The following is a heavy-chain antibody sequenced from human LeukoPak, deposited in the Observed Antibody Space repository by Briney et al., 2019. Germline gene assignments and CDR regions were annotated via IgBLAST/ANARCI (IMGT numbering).Heavy chain of an antibody. J-gene: IGHJ4*02. V-gene: IGHV4-30-2*01. CDR2: IYHSGST. D-gene: IGHD4-11*01. Sequence: SQTLSLTCTGSGGSISSGGYSWSWIRQPPGKGLEWIGYIYHSGSTYYNPSLKSRVTISVDRSKHQFSLKLSSVTAANTAVYYCARAGGMTTVTTVGYCGQGTLVIVSS. CDR1: GGSISSGGYS. CDR3: ARAGGMTTVTTVGY.